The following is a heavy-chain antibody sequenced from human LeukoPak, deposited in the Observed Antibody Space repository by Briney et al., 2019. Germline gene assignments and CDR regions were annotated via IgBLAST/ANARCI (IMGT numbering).Heavy chain of an antibody. V-gene: IGHV4-4*07. CDR2: IYTSGST. CDR1: GGSFSNYY. D-gene: IGHD1-14*01. Sequence: SETLSLTCTVSGGSFSNYYWSWVRQPAGKGLEWIGRIYTSGSTNYNASVKSRVTMSVDTSNNQFSLKLTSVTAADTAVYYCARQPPQYYGMDVWGQGTTVTVSS. CDR3: ARQPPQYYGMDV. J-gene: IGHJ6*02.